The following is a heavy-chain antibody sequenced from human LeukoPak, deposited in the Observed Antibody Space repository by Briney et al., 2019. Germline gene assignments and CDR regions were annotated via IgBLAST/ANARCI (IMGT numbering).Heavy chain of an antibody. CDR1: GGSFSPYY. D-gene: IGHD3-3*01. J-gene: IGHJ6*03. CDR3: ARGGYYTLEYYYYMDV. Sequence: SETLSLTCAVYGGSFSPYYWSWIRQAPGKGLEWIGEVNHSGYTNYNPSLKSRVTLSVDTSKNQFSLNLTSVTDADTAVYYCARGGYYTLEYYYYMDVWGKGTTITVSS. V-gene: IGHV4-34*01. CDR2: VNHSGYT.